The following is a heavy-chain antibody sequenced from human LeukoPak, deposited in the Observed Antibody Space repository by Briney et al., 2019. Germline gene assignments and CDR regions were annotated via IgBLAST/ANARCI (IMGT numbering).Heavy chain of an antibody. V-gene: IGHV3-21*01. Sequence: PGGSLRLSCAASGFTFSSYSMNWVRQAPGKGLEWVSSISSSSSYIYYADSVKGRFTISRDNAKNSLYLQMNSLRAEDTAVYYCARDSGWYLVGYFDYWGQGTLVTVSS. CDR3: ARDSGWYLVGYFDY. CDR2: ISSSSSYI. J-gene: IGHJ4*02. D-gene: IGHD6-19*01. CDR1: GFTFSSYS.